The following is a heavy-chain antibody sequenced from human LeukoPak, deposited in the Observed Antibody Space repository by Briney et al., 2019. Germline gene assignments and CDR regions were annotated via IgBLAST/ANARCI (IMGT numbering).Heavy chain of an antibody. CDR3: ASQHWNYYDSSGYYHDY. V-gene: IGHV4-39*01. Sequence: SETLSLTRTVSGGSISSSSYYWGWIRQPPGKGLEWIGSIYYSGSAYYNPSLKSRVTISVDTSKNQFSLKLSSVTAADTAVYYCASQHWNYYDSSGYYHDYWGQGTLVTVSS. CDR1: GGSISSSSYY. CDR2: IYYSGSA. J-gene: IGHJ4*02. D-gene: IGHD3-22*01.